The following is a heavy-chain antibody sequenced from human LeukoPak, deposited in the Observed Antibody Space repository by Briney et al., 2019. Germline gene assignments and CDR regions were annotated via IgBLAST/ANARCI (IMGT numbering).Heavy chain of an antibody. Sequence: GGSLRLSCEVSGFTFSNFAMNWVRQAPGKGLEWVSSISSSARSAVYGDSVRGRFTISRVNAENTLYLQMNNLRDDDTAICYCAKDQRSGEYNFGWGPFDIWGQGTMVTVSS. CDR1: GFTFSNFA. CDR2: ISSSARSA. D-gene: IGHD3-10*01. V-gene: IGHV3-23*01. CDR3: AKDQRSGEYNFGWGPFDI. J-gene: IGHJ3*02.